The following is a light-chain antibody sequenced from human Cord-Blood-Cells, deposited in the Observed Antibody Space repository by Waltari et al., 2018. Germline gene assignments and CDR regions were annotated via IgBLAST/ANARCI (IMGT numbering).Light chain of an antibody. CDR3: QQYDNLPYT. J-gene: IGKJ2*01. CDR1: QDISNY. V-gene: IGKV1-33*01. Sequence: DIQMTQSPSYLSASVGDRVTITCQASQDISNYLNWYQQKPGKAPKLLIYYASNLETGVPSRFSGSGSGTDFTFTISSLQPEDIATYYCQQYDNLPYTFGQGTKLEIK. CDR2: YAS.